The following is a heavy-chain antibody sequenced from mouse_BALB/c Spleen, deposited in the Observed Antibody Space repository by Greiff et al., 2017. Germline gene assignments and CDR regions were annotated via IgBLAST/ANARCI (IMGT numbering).Heavy chain of an antibody. J-gene: IGHJ4*01. Sequence: QVQLQQPGAELVKPGASVKMSCKASGYTFTSYNMHLVKQTPGQGLEWIGAIYPGNGDTSYNQKFKGKATLTADKSSSTAYMQLSSLTSEDSAVYYCASGGNYDAMDYWGQGTSVTVSS. CDR1: GYTFTSYN. D-gene: IGHD2-1*01. CDR3: ASGGNYDAMDY. CDR2: IYPGNGDT. V-gene: IGHV1-12*01.